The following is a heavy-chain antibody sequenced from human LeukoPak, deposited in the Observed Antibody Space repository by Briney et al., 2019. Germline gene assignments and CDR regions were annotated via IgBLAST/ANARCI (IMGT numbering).Heavy chain of an antibody. Sequence: ASVKVSCKASGYTFTNYDINWVRQATGQGLEWMGYMNPNSGNSAYAQKFQGRVTITTDASISTAYMELSGLRSEDTAVYYCATVPPYYYGSGSYHWFDPWGQGTLVTVSS. J-gene: IGHJ5*02. D-gene: IGHD3-10*01. CDR2: MNPNSGNS. CDR1: GYTFTNYD. V-gene: IGHV1-8*01. CDR3: ATVPPYYYGSGSYHWFDP.